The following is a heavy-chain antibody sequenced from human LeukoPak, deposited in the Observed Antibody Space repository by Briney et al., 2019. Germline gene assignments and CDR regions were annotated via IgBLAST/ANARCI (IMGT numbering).Heavy chain of an antibody. D-gene: IGHD1-26*01. CDR1: GGSISSYY. CDR3: ARTGLVVKSLDV. V-gene: IGHV4-59*01. CDR2: IYYSGST. J-gene: IGHJ6*04. Sequence: SETLSLTCTVSGGSISSYYWSWIRQPPGKGLEWIGYIYYSGSTNYNPSLKSRVTISVDTSKNQFSLKLSSVTAADTAVYYCARTGLVVKSLDVWGKGTTVTISS.